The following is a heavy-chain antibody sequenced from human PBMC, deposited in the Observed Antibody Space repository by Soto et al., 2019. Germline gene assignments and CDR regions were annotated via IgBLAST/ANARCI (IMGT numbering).Heavy chain of an antibody. CDR3: ARAAPKYCTNGVCYTRYYYYYGMDV. CDR1: GFTFSSYA. V-gene: IGHV3-30-3*01. D-gene: IGHD2-8*01. Sequence: GGSLRLSCAASGFTFSSYAMHWVRQAPGKGLEWVAVISYDGSNKYYADSVKGRFTISRDNSKNALYLQMNSLRAEDTAVYYCARAAPKYCTNGVCYTRYYYYYGMDVWGQGTTVTVS. CDR2: ISYDGSNK. J-gene: IGHJ6*02.